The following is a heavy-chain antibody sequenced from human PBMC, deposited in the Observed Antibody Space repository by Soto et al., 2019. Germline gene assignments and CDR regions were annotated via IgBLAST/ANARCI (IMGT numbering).Heavy chain of an antibody. CDR3: VRDSRGANFDY. J-gene: IGHJ4*02. V-gene: IGHV3-7*01. CDR1: GFTFDVHW. CDR2: IKHDESEE. Sequence: GGSLRLSCEASGFTFDVHWMTWVRQVPGKGPEWVASIKHDESEEYYVDSVKGRFTIYRDNARNTVFLQLSSLRAEDAAIYYCVRDSRGANFDYWGQGTLVNVS. D-gene: IGHD2-15*01.